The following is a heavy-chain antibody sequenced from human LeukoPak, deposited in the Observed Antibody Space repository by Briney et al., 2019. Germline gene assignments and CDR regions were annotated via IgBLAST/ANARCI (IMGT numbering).Heavy chain of an antibody. CDR2: IYNDIT. Sequence: SETLSLTCTVSGASITTYYWTWIRQAPGKGLEFIAYIYNDITNYNPSLKSRATISIDAFKNQVSLRLSSVTAADTAVYYCATLPAAGPYYGVDVWGQGTTVTVSS. D-gene: IGHD6-19*01. V-gene: IGHV4-4*09. CDR1: GASITTYY. J-gene: IGHJ6*02. CDR3: ATLPAAGPYYGVDV.